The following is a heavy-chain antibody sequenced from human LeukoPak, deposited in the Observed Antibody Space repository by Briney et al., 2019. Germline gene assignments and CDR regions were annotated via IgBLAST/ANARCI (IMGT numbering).Heavy chain of an antibody. V-gene: IGHV5-51*01. CDR3: ARGGSSALGPYNRFDP. CDR2: IYPGDSDT. J-gene: IGHJ5*02. Sequence: GESLKISCQGSGSSFTSYWIGWVRQMPGKGLEWMGIIYPGDSDTRYSPSFQGQVTISADKSISTAYLQWSSLEASDNAMYYCARGGSSALGPYNRFDPLGQGTLVTVSS. CDR1: GSSFTSYW. D-gene: IGHD6-6*01.